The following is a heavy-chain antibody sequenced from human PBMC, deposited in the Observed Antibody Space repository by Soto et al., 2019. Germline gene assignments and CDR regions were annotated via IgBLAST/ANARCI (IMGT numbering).Heavy chain of an antibody. CDR1: GGSIGSGGYS. Sequence: PSETLSLTCAVSGGSIGSGGYSWSWIRQPPGKGLEWIGYIYHSGSTYYNPSLKSRVTISVDRSKNQFSLKLSSVTAADTAVYYCAIAKSDDYDFWSGYYLGDNWFDPWGQGTLVTVSS. J-gene: IGHJ5*02. CDR2: IYHSGST. V-gene: IGHV4-30-2*01. D-gene: IGHD3-3*01. CDR3: AIAKSDDYDFWSGYYLGDNWFDP.